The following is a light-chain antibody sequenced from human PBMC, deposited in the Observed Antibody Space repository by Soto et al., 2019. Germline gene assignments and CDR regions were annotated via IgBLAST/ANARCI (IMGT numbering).Light chain of an antibody. J-gene: IGKJ1*01. V-gene: IGKV3-20*01. CDR1: QSVHTF. CDR2: GAS. Sequence: EIVLTQSPDTLSLSPGEGASLSCRASQSVHTFLAWYQQKPGQAPRLIIHGASSRATGVPDRITGSGSGTDFTLSISRLEPEDFAVYYCQQYGGSTRTFGQGTKVDIK. CDR3: QQYGGSTRT.